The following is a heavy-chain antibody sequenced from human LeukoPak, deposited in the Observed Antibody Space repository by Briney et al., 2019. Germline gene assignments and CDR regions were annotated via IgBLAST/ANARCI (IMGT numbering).Heavy chain of an antibody. CDR3: ARAWNRDWNPRATEFDY. D-gene: IGHD1-1*01. Sequence: EASVKVSCKASGGTFSSYAISWVRQAPGQGLEWMGRIIPILGIANYAQKFQGRVTITADKSTSTAYMELSSLRSEDTAVYYCARAWNRDWNPRATEFDYWGQRTLVTVSS. J-gene: IGHJ4*02. CDR2: IIPILGIA. CDR1: GGTFSSYA. V-gene: IGHV1-69*04.